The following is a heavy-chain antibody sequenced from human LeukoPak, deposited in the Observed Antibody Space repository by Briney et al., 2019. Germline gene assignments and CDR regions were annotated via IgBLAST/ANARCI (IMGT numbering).Heavy chain of an antibody. V-gene: IGHV3-53*01. D-gene: IGHD2-2*01. CDR1: GFTVSSNY. Sequence: PGGSLRLSCAASGFTVSSNYMSWVRQAPGKGLEWVSVIYSGGSTYYADSVRGRFTISRDNSKNTLYLQMNSLRAEDTAVYYCARGLGYCSSTSCSRTGGFDYWGQGTLVTVSS. CDR2: IYSGGST. CDR3: ARGLGYCSSTSCSRTGGFDY. J-gene: IGHJ4*02.